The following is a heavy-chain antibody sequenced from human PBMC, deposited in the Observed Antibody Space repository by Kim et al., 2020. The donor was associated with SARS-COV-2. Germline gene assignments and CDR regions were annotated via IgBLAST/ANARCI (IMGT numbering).Heavy chain of an antibody. D-gene: IGHD3-10*01. CDR1: GFTFSNYD. Sequence: GGSLRLSCAASGFTFSNYDSHWLRRAPGKGLEWVAFTSCDESNKYYADSVKGRFTISRDDSKDTLYLQMNSLRPEDTAIYFCARGGLRCACNKCFYDDWG. CDR2: TSCDESNK. V-gene: IGHV3-30*03. J-gene: IGHJ1*01. CDR3: ARGGLRCACNKCFYDD.